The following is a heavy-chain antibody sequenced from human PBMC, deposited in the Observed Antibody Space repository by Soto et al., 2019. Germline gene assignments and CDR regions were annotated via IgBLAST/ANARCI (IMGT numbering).Heavy chain of an antibody. CDR2: IYPGDSDT. V-gene: IGHV5-51*01. J-gene: IGHJ4*02. CDR1: GYSFTSYW. D-gene: IGHD3-22*01. CDR3: ARSRRYNRDSSFYDSSGYHY. Sequence: PGESLKISCKGSGYSFTSYWIGWVRQMPGKGLEWMGIIYPGDSDTRYSPSFQGQVTISVDKSISTAYLQWSSLKASDTAMYYCARSRRYNRDSSFYDSSGYHYWGQGTLVTVSS.